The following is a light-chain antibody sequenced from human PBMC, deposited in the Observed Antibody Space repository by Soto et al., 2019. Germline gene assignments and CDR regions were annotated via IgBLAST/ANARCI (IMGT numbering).Light chain of an antibody. Sequence: SYVVTQPPSVSVAPGQTARVTCGGNDIGSKGVHWHQQKPGQAPVLVVYDDRDRPSRIPEPFSGSTSGNSATLTIRRVEDVDDADYYCRVWDRSSDNWVFGGGTKLTVL. CDR1: DIGSKG. CDR2: DDR. V-gene: IGLV3-21*02. CDR3: RVWDRSSDNWV. J-gene: IGLJ3*02.